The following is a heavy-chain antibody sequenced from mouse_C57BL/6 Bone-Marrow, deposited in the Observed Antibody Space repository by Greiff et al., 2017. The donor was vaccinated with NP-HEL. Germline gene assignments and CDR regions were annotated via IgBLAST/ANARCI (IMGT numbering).Heavy chain of an antibody. CDR1: GYSFTDYN. CDR2: INPNYGTT. D-gene: IGHD2-5*01. J-gene: IGHJ4*01. Sequence: EVQLQQSGPELVKPGASVKISCKASGYSFTDYNMNWVKQSNGKSLEWIGVINPNYGTTSYNQKFKGKATLTVDQSSSTAYMQLNSLTSEDSAVYYCARKRDYYSNYEDYAMDYWGQGTSVTVAS. CDR3: ARKRDYYSNYEDYAMDY. V-gene: IGHV1-39*01.